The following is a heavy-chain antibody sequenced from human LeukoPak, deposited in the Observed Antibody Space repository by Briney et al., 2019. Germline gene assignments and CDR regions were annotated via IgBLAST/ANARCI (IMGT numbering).Heavy chain of an antibody. CDR2: MSPRSGNT. CDR1: GYTFTNYD. CDR3: ARGPPNWGFDY. V-gene: IGHV1-8*01. J-gene: IGHJ4*02. D-gene: IGHD7-27*01. Sequence: ASVKVSCKASGYTFTNYDINWVRQATGQGLEWMGWMSPRSGNTGYAQKFQGRVTMTRSTSISTAYMELSGLRSEDTAVYYCARGPPNWGFDYWGQGTLVTVSS.